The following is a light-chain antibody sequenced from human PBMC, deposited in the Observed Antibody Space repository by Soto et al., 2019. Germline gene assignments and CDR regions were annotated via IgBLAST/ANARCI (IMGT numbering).Light chain of an antibody. CDR1: QSISSY. CDR2: GAS. Sequence: DIQMTQSPSSLSASVGDRVTITCRASQSISSYLNWYQQKPGKAPKLLIYGASSLQSGVPSRFSGSGSGTDFTLTISSLQPEDIATYYCQQSYNTPLTFGQGTRLEIK. CDR3: QQSYNTPLT. J-gene: IGKJ5*01. V-gene: IGKV1-39*01.